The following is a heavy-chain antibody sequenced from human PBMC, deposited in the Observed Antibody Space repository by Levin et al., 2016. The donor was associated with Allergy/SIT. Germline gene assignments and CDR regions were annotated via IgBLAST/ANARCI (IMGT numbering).Heavy chain of an antibody. D-gene: IGHD2-2*01. CDR2: ISGSGGST. J-gene: IGHJ5*02. CDR1: GFTFSSYA. CDR3: AKYCSSTNCYFDWFDP. V-gene: IGHV3-23*01. Sequence: GESLKISCAASGFTFSSYAMSWVRQAPGKGLEWVSAISGSGGSTYYADSVKGRFTISRDNSKNTLYLQMNSLRAEDTAVYYCAKYCSSTNCYFDWFDPWGQGTLVTVSS.